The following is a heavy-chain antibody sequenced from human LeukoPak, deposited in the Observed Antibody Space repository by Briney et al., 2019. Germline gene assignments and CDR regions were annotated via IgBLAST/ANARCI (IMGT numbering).Heavy chain of an antibody. D-gene: IGHD3-16*01. CDR2: ISGSGGST. CDR3: AKDLESYGVDAFDI. J-gene: IGHJ3*02. V-gene: IGHV3-23*01. Sequence: PGGSLSLSCAASGFTFSTYAMSWIRQAPGKGLEWASGISGSGGSTFYADSVKGRFTISRDNAKNTLYLQMSSLRAEDTAVYYWAKDLESYGVDAFDIWGQGTMVTVSS. CDR1: GFTFSTYA.